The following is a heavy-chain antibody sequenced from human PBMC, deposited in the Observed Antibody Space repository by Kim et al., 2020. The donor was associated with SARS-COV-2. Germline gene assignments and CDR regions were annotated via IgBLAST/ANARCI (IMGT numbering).Heavy chain of an antibody. Sequence: SETLSLTCTVSGGSISSGGYYWSWIRQHPGKGLEWIGYIYYSGSTYYNPSLKSRVTISVDTSKNQFSLKLSSVTAADMAVYYCAREGKMATIKKGIGFDYWGQGTLVTVSS. V-gene: IGHV4-31*03. CDR2: IYYSGST. J-gene: IGHJ4*02. CDR3: AREGKMATIKKGIGFDY. CDR1: GGSISSGGYY. D-gene: IGHD5-12*01.